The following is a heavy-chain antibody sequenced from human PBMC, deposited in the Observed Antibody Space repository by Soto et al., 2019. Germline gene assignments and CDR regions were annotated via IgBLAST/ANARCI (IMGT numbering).Heavy chain of an antibody. Sequence: SETLSLTCAVYGGSFSGYYWSWIRQPPGKGLEWIGEINHSGSTNYNPSLKSRVTISVDTSKNQFSLKLSSVTAADTAVYYCASRASIAARRVWFDPWGQGTLVTVSS. D-gene: IGHD6-6*01. V-gene: IGHV4-34*01. J-gene: IGHJ5*02. CDR3: ASRASIAARRVWFDP. CDR2: INHSGST. CDR1: GGSFSGYY.